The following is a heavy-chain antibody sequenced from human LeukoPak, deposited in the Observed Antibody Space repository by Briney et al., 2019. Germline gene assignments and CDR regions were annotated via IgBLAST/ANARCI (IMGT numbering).Heavy chain of an antibody. J-gene: IGHJ4*02. V-gene: IGHV1-69*04. Sequence: SVKVSCKASGGTFSSYTISWVRQAPGQGLEWMGRIIPILGIANYAQKFQGRVTITADKSTSTAYMELSSLRSEDAAVYYCAREVAEDYGDYENYFDYWGQGTLVTVSS. CDR2: IIPILGIA. CDR1: GGTFSSYT. CDR3: AREVAEDYGDYENYFDY. D-gene: IGHD4-17*01.